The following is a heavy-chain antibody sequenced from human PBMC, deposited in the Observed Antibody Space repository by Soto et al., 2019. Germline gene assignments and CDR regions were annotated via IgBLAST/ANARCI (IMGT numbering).Heavy chain of an antibody. CDR3: ARRSVWFGDRLDY. J-gene: IGHJ4*02. CDR1: GFTFSSYA. Sequence: GGSLRLSCAASGFTFSSYAMSWVRQAPGKGLEWVSAISGSGGSTYYADSVKGRFTISRDNSKNTLYLQMNSLRAEDTAVYYCARRSVWFGDRLDYWGQGTLVTVSS. V-gene: IGHV3-23*01. CDR2: ISGSGGST. D-gene: IGHD3-10*01.